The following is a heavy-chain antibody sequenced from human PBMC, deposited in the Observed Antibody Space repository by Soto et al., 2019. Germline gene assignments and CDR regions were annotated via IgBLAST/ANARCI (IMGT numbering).Heavy chain of an antibody. CDR3: ARGNDYDSSLDY. V-gene: IGHV1-46*01. CDR2: INPTGGRT. D-gene: IGHD3-22*01. J-gene: IGHJ4*02. Sequence: QVQLVQSGAEVKKPGASVKVSCKASGYTFINYYIHWVRQAPGQGLEWMGTINPTGGRTIYALTSQGGVIMTRDTSTNIVYMDLSSLRPVDMAVYYCARGNDYDSSLDYWGQGSVVTVSA. CDR1: GYTFINYY.